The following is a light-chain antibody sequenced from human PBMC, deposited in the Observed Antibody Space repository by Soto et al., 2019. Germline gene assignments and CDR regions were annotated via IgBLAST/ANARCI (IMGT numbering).Light chain of an antibody. Sequence: EIVMTQSPATLSVSPGERATLSCRASQSVSSNLAWYQQKPGQAPRLLIYGASTRATGIPARFSGSGSGTAFTLTISSLQSVDFAVYYCQQYNNWPPRAFGPGTKVEIK. V-gene: IGKV3-15*01. CDR2: GAS. CDR1: QSVSSN. CDR3: QQYNNWPPRA. J-gene: IGKJ1*01.